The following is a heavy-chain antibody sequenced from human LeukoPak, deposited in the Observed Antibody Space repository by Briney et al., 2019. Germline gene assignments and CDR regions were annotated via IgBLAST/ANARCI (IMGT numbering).Heavy chain of an antibody. D-gene: IGHD6-25*01. CDR1: GGSFSGYY. CDR3: ARRTYSSAWYFDY. CDR2: INDSGST. V-gene: IGHV4-34*01. Sequence: SETLSLTCAVYGGSFSGYYWSWIRQPPGKGLEWIGEINDSGSTNYNPSLKSRVTISVDTSKNQFSLKLNSVTAADTAVYYCARRTYSSAWYFDYWGQGTLVTVSS. J-gene: IGHJ4*02.